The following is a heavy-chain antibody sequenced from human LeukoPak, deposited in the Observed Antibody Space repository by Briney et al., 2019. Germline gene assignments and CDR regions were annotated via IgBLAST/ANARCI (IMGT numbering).Heavy chain of an antibody. CDR3: ARDQYYGSGSYYTDY. CDR1: GFTFSDYY. Sequence: PGGSLRLSCAASGFTFSDYYMSWIRQAPGKGLEWVSYISSSGSTIYYADSVKGRFTISRDNAKNSLYLQMNSLRAEDTAVYYCARDQYYGSGSYYTDYWGQGTTVTVSS. J-gene: IGHJ4*03. D-gene: IGHD3-10*01. CDR2: ISSSGSTI. V-gene: IGHV3-11*01.